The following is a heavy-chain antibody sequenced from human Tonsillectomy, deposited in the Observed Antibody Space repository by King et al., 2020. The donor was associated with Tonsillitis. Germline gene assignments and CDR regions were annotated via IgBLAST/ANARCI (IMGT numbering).Heavy chain of an antibody. CDR1: GYSISSGNY. CDR3: ASFRGYNWQGYFDL. V-gene: IGHV4-38-2*02. D-gene: IGHD5-24*01. CDR2: IWHSGNT. J-gene: IGHJ2*01. Sequence: VPLQESGPGLVKPSETLSLTCTVSGYSISSGNYWGWIRQPPGKGLEWIGSIWHSGNTYYNPSLKSRVTISVDTSKNQFSLKLNSVTAADTAVYYCASFRGYNWQGYFDLWGRGTLVTVSS.